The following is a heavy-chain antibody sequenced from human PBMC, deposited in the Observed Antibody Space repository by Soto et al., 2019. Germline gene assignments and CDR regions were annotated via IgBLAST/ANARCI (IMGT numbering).Heavy chain of an antibody. V-gene: IGHV4-34*01. CDR2: INHSGST. D-gene: IGHD3-16*01. CDR3: SRAYYDYVWGSSKRRWFDP. Sequence: QVQLQQWGAGLLKPSETLSLTCAVYGGSFSGYYWSWIRQPPGKGLEWIGEINHSGSTNYNPSLTRRGTISVDTSKNQFSLKLRSVTAADTAVDFCSRAYYDYVWGSSKRRWFDPWGQGTLVTVSS. J-gene: IGHJ5*02. CDR1: GGSFSGYY.